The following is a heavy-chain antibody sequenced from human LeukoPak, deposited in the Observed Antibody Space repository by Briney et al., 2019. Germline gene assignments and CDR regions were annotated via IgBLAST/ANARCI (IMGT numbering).Heavy chain of an antibody. J-gene: IGHJ4*02. CDR1: GFTFSSYE. CDR3: AKDTVRSDGSSLDS. V-gene: IGHV3-48*03. Sequence: GGSLRLSCAASGFTFSSYEMNWVRQAPGKGLEWVSYISSSGSTIYYADSVKGRFTVSRDNAKNSLYLQMNSLRAEDTAIYYCAKDTVRSDGSSLDSWGQGTLVTVSS. D-gene: IGHD5-24*01. CDR2: ISSSGSTI.